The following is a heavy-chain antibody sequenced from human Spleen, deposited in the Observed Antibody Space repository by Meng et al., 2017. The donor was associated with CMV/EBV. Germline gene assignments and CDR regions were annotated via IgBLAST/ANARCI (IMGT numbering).Heavy chain of an antibody. V-gene: IGHV4-4*02. Sequence: SETLSLTCVVSGGSITSSNWWSWVRQPPGKGLESIGEIYHSGSTNYNSSLKSRVTISVDKSKNQFSLKLSSVTAADTAVYYCARDRWDSSSRFGNDYWGQGTLVTVSS. CDR2: IYHSGST. J-gene: IGHJ4*02. CDR1: GGSITSSNW. D-gene: IGHD6-13*01. CDR3: ARDRWDSSSRFGNDY.